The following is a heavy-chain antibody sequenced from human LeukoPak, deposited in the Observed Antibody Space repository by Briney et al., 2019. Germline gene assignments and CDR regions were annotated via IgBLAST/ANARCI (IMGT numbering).Heavy chain of an antibody. CDR2: ISYDGLNK. CDR3: ARDLGILWKLAYS. V-gene: IGHV3-30*04. J-gene: IGHJ5*02. Sequence: GGSLRLSCAASGFTSNDHPMHWIRLAPHKGLEWVAVISYDGLNKYYSHSVKDRFTVSRDNVNNILYLQMNRLRTEDTAVYYCARDLGILWKLAYSWGQGTLVTVSS. CDR1: GFTSNDHP. D-gene: IGHD2-21*01.